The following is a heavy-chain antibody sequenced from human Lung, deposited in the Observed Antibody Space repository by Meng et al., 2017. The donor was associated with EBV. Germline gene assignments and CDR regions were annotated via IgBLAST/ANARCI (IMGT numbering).Heavy chain of an antibody. CDR1: GGSVDSGAYY. V-gene: IGHV4-31*03. CDR3: ARLRLVWMFDY. D-gene: IGHD6-19*01. J-gene: IGHJ4*02. CDR2: IYYSGST. Sequence: QVQLQGSGSGLVKPSQTLSLTCTVSGGSVDSGAYYWSWIRQRPGKGLEWIGYIYYSGSTFYTPSLKSRATLSVDTSKNQFSLKLNSVTAADTAVYYCARLRLVWMFDYWGQGALVTVSS.